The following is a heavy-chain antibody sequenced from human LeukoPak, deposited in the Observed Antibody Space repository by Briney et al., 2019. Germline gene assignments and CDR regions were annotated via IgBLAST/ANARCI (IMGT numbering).Heavy chain of an antibody. Sequence: PSETLSLTCTVSGGSISSYYWSWIRQPPGKGLEWIGYIYYSGSTNYNPSLKSRVTISVDTSKNQFSLKLSSVTAADTAVYYCARSIPLDAFDICGQGTMVTVSS. J-gene: IGHJ3*02. D-gene: IGHD2-2*02. CDR3: ARSIPLDAFDI. CDR2: IYYSGST. V-gene: IGHV4-59*01. CDR1: GGSISSYY.